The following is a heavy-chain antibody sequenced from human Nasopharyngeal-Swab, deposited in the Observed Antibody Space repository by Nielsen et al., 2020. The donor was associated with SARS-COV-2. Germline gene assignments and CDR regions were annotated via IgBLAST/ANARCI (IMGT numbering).Heavy chain of an antibody. CDR1: GFAFSSHA. J-gene: IGHJ5*02. V-gene: IGHV3-23*01. D-gene: IGHD5-12*01. Sequence: GESLKISCAASGFAFSSHAMSWVRQAPGKGLEWVSTINNRGDDTHYVDSVRGRFTVSRDNSKNTLYLQMNSLRGEDTAIYYCVKDLAYDEVSWGQGTLVTVSS. CDR2: INNRGDDT. CDR3: VKDLAYDEVS.